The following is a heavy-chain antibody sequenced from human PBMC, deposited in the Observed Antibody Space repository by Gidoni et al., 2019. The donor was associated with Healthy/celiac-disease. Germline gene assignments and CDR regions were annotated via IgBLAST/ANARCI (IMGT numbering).Heavy chain of an antibody. Sequence: EVQLVESGGGLVKPGGSLRLSCAASGFPFSSYSMNWVRQAPGKGLEWVSSISSSSSYIYYADSVKGRFTISRDNAKNSLYLQMNSLRAEDTAVYYCAGGIAVAGTIIDYWYFDLWGRGTLVTVSS. CDR1: GFPFSSYS. J-gene: IGHJ2*01. CDR2: ISSSSSYI. D-gene: IGHD6-19*01. V-gene: IGHV3-21*01. CDR3: AGGIAVAGTIIDYWYFDL.